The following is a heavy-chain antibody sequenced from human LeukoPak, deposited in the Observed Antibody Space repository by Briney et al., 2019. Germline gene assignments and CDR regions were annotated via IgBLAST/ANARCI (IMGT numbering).Heavy chain of an antibody. CDR3: AREQSITIFGVVLGAFDI. CDR1: GGSISSYY. V-gene: IGHV4-4*07. D-gene: IGHD3-3*01. J-gene: IGHJ3*02. CDR2: IYTSGST. Sequence: PSETLSLTCTVSGGSISSYYWSWIRQPAGKGLEWIGRIYTSGSTNYNPSLKSRVTMSVDTSKNQFSLKLSSVTAADTAVYYCAREQSITIFGVVLGAFDIWGQGSMVTVSS.